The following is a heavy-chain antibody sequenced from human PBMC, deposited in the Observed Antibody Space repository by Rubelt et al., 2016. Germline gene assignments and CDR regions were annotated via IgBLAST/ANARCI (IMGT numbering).Heavy chain of an antibody. CDR3: AREDYGGNWGFDY. Sequence: ESGGGVVQPGRSLRLSCAASGFTFSSYGMHWVRRAPGKGLEWVAVIWYDGSNKYYADSVKGRFTISRDNSKNTLYLQMNSLRAEDTAVYYCAREDYGGNWGFDYWGQGTLVTGSS. J-gene: IGHJ4*02. V-gene: IGHV3-33*01. CDR1: GFTFSSYG. D-gene: IGHD4-23*01. CDR2: IWYDGSNK.